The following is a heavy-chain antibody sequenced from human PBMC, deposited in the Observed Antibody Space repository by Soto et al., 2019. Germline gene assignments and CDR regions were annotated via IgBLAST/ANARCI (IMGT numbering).Heavy chain of an antibody. J-gene: IGHJ4*02. CDR1: GGSFSGYY. V-gene: IGHV4-34*01. Sequence: SETLSLTCAVYGGSFSGYYWSWIRQPPGKGLEWIGEINHSGSTNYNPSLKSRVTISVDTSKNQFSLKLSSVTAADTAVYYCARGSLFGGCSSTSCSYYFDYWGQGTLVTVSS. CDR2: INHSGST. CDR3: ARGSLFGGCSSTSCSYYFDY. D-gene: IGHD2-2*01.